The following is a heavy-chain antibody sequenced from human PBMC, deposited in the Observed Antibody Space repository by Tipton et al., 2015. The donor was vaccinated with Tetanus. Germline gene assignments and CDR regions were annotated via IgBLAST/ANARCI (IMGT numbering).Heavy chain of an antibody. CDR3: ARAHGSDGVCNFYS. CDR2: IYPGDSDT. Sequence: QLVQSGGEVKKPGESLKISCKGSGYIFTNYWIGWVRQKPGKGLEWMGIIYPGDSDTRYRPSFQGEVTISVDKSISTAYLQWSSLKAPATSMFYFARAHGSDGVCNFYSWGQGGLVTVAS. CDR1: GYIFTNYW. J-gene: IGHJ4*02. D-gene: IGHD3-16*01. V-gene: IGHV5-51*01.